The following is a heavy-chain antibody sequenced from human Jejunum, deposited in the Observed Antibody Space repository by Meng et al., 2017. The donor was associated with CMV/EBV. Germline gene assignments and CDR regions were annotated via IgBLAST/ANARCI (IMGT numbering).Heavy chain of an antibody. CDR2: IKQDGDEE. D-gene: IGHD5-18*01. J-gene: IGHJ6*02. V-gene: IGHV3-7*01. CDR3: ARDRYSYGRYYYYYAMDV. CDR1: FSNYW. Sequence: FSNYWMSWVRQAPGKGPEWVANIKQDGDEEYYVDSVKGRFTISRDNAKNSLYLQMNSLRAEDTAVYYCARDRYSYGRYYYYYAMDVWGQGTTVTVSS.